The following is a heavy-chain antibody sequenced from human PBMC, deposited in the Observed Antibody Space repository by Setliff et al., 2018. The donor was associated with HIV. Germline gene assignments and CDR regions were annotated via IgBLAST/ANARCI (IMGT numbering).Heavy chain of an antibody. CDR2: ISPGGGST. Sequence: ASVKVSCKASGYSFTNYYIHWARQAPGQGLEWMGKISPGGGSTSKEQKFQGRFTMTRDTSTSTVYMELSSLRSEDTAVYYCARGPLVVPTHYYMDLWGKGTTVTVSS. J-gene: IGHJ6*03. CDR3: ARGPLVVPTHYYMDL. D-gene: IGHD2-15*01. V-gene: IGHV1-46*01. CDR1: GYSFTNYY.